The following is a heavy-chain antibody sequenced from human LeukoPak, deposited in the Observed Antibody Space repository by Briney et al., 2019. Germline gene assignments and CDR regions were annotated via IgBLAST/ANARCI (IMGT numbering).Heavy chain of an antibody. CDR3: ARSPRRLGYCSGGSCYYYYGMDV. D-gene: IGHD2-15*01. J-gene: IGHJ6*02. Sequence: PSETLSLTCAVYGGSFSGYYWSWIRQPPGKGLEWIGEINHSGSTNYNPSLKSRVTISVDTSKNQFSLKPSSVTAADTAVYYCARSPRRLGYCSGGSCYYYYGMDVWGQGTTVTVSS. CDR2: INHSGST. V-gene: IGHV4-34*01. CDR1: GGSFSGYY.